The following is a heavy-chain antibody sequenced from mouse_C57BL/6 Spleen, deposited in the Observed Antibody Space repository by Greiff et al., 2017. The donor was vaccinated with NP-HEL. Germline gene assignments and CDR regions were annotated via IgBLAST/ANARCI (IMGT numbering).Heavy chain of an antibody. J-gene: IGHJ4*01. D-gene: IGHD1-1*01. CDR1: GYTFTSYW. Sequence: QVQLQQPGAELVRPGSSVKLSCKASGYTFTSYWMDWVKQRPGQGLEWIGNIYPSDSETHYNQKFKDKATLTVDKSSSTAYMQLSSLTSEDSAVYYCSRWVTTVVAPYYAMDYWGQGTSVTVSS. V-gene: IGHV1-61*01. CDR2: IYPSDSET. CDR3: SRWVTTVVAPYYAMDY.